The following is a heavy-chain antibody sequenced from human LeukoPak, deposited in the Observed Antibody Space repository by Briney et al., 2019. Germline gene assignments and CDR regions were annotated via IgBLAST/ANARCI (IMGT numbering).Heavy chain of an antibody. V-gene: IGHV1-2*02. Sequence: ASVKVSCKASGYTFTGYYMHWVRQAPGQGLEWMGWINPNSSGTNYAQKFQGRVTMTRDTSISTAYMELSRLRSDDTAVYYCAGLYNWNHQDYDAMDVWGQGTTVTVSS. J-gene: IGHJ6*02. D-gene: IGHD1-20*01. CDR1: GYTFTGYY. CDR3: AGLYNWNHQDYDAMDV. CDR2: INPNSSGT.